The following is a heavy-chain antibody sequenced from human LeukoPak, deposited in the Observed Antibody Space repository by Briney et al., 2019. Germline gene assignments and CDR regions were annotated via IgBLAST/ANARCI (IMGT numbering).Heavy chain of an antibody. V-gene: IGHV4-34*01. Sequence: PSETLSLTCAVYGGSFSGYYWSWIRQPPGKGLEWIGEINHSGSTNYNPSLKSRVTISVNTSKNQFSLKLNSVTAADTAVYYCARGRYYDSSGRGAFDIWGQGTVVIVSS. J-gene: IGHJ3*02. CDR1: GGSFSGYY. D-gene: IGHD3-22*01. CDR3: ARGRYYDSSGRGAFDI. CDR2: INHSGST.